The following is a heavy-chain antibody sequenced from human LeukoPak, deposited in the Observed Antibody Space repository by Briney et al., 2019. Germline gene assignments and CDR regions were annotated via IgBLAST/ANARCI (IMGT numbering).Heavy chain of an antibody. Sequence: ASVKVSCKASGYIFTGYYIHWVRQAPGQGLEWMGWINPNSGGTSYAQKFQGRDTMTRDTSISTANMELSRLTSDDTAVYYCARDDLYSGGWSFDYWGQGTLFIVSS. D-gene: IGHD6-19*01. CDR2: INPNSGGT. CDR1: GYIFTGYY. J-gene: IGHJ4*02. V-gene: IGHV1-2*02. CDR3: ARDDLYSGGWSFDY.